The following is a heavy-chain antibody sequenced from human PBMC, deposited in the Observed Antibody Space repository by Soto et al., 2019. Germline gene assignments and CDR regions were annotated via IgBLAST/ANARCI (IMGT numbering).Heavy chain of an antibody. CDR2: FDPEDGET. CDR1: GYTLTELS. CDR3: ATRTYNPYRSGPSPDY. Sequence: ASVKVSCKVSGYTLTELSMHWVRQAPGKGLEWMGGFDPEDGETIYAQKFQGRVTMTEDTSTDTAYMELSSLRSEDTAVYYCATRTYNPYRSGPSPDYRGQGTLVTVSS. D-gene: IGHD6-19*01. V-gene: IGHV1-24*01. J-gene: IGHJ4*02.